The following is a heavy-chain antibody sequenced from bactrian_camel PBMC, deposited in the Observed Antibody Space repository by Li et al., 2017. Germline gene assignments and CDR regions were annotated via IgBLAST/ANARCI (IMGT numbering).Heavy chain of an antibody. D-gene: IGHD1*01. CDR1: ADIYSNQC. CDR3: AADRCYPGWSRSGDEFPY. CDR2: IYTGGGGP. V-gene: IGHV3S54*01. J-gene: IGHJ4*01. Sequence: VQLVESGGGSVQVGGSLRLSCVAPADIYSNQCLVWFRQSPGKEREGVASIYTGGGGPYYADSVKGRSALSQDNSKRTLYLQMNDLKPEDTAMYYCAADRCYPGWSRSGDEFPYWGRGTQVTVS.